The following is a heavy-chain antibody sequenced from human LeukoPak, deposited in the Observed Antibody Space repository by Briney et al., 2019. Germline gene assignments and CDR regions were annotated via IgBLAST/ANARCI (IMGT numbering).Heavy chain of an antibody. CDR2: ISGSGGST. V-gene: IGHV3-23*01. CDR1: GFTFSSYA. D-gene: IGHD3-3*01. Sequence: GGSLRLSCAASGFTFSSYAMSWVRQAPGKGLEWVSAISGSGGSTYYADSVKGRFTISRDNSKNTLYLQMNSLRAEDTAVYYCAKADSPNYDFWSGYYYYYYMDVWGKGTTVTVSS. J-gene: IGHJ6*03. CDR3: AKADSPNYDFWSGYYYYYYMDV.